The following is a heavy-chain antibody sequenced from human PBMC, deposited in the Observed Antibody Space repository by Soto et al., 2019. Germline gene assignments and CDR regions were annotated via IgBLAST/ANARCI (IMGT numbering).Heavy chain of an antibody. CDR2: IYHSGST. J-gene: IGHJ4*02. CDR3: ARSMVRGSFDY. D-gene: IGHD3-10*01. Sequence: KSSETLSLTCAVSGGSISSGGYSWSWIRQPPGKGLEWIGYIYHSGSTYYNPSLKSRVTISVDRSKNQFSLKLSSVTAADTAVYYCARSMVRGSFDYWGQGTLVTVSS. CDR1: GGSISSGGYS. V-gene: IGHV4-30-2*01.